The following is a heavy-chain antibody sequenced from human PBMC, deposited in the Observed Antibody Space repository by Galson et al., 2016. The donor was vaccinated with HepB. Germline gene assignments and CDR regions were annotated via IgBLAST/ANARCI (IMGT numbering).Heavy chain of an antibody. V-gene: IGHV4-4*02. D-gene: IGHD2-15*01. CDR2: VYHDGSI. Sequence: SETLSLTCAVFGASISGNTYWTWVRQAPGKGLEWIGEVYHDGSINYTPSVESRITMSVDKSKNQFSLKLTSVTAADTAVYYCARKPPPVAYYGLDVWGQGTTVTVSS. CDR3: ARKPPPVAYYGLDV. CDR1: GASISGNTY. J-gene: IGHJ6*02.